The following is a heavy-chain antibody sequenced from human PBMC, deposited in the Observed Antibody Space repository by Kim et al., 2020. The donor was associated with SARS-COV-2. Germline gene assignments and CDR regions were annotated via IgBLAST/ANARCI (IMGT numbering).Heavy chain of an antibody. Sequence: SLKSRVTISVDTSKNQFSLKLSSVTAADTAVYYCARIGKGDVDTAMVVDYWGQGTLVTVSS. J-gene: IGHJ4*02. CDR3: ARIGKGDVDTAMVVDY. V-gene: IGHV4-39*01. D-gene: IGHD5-18*01.